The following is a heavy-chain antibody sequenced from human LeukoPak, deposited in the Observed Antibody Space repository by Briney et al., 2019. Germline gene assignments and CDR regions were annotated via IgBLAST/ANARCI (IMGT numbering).Heavy chain of an antibody. CDR1: GGTFSGYA. Sequence: SVKVSCKASGGTFSGYAISWVRQAPGQGLEWMGGIIPIFGTANYAQKFQGRVTITADESTSTAYMELSSLRSEDTAVYYCARDLGVVVPAARQYYYYYMDVWGKGTTVTVSS. D-gene: IGHD2-2*01. CDR2: IIPIFGTA. V-gene: IGHV1-69*01. CDR3: ARDLGVVVPAARQYYYYYMDV. J-gene: IGHJ6*03.